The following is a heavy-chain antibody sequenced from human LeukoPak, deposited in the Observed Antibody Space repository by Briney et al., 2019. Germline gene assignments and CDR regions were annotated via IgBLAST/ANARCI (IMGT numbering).Heavy chain of an antibody. J-gene: IGHJ4*02. CDR3: ARGGSGYCSGGNCYMKDFDY. CDR2: ISYDGSNK. Sequence: GGSLRLSCAASGFTFSSYVMHWVRQAPGKGLEWVAVISYDGSNKYYADSVKGRFTLSRDNSKNTLYPQMSSLKAEDTAVYYCARGGSGYCSGGNCYMKDFDYWGQGTLVTVSS. CDR1: GFTFSSYV. V-gene: IGHV3-30-3*01. D-gene: IGHD2-15*01.